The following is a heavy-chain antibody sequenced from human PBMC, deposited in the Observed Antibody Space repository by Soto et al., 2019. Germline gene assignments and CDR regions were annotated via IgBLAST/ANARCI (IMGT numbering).Heavy chain of an antibody. CDR1: GFTFSSYG. CDR3: AKVRVKDYYYYAMDV. J-gene: IGHJ6*02. CDR2: MSNDGTSR. V-gene: IGHV3-30*18. D-gene: IGHD4-4*01. Sequence: GGSLRLSCAASGFTFSSYGMHWVRQAPGKGLEWVAVMSNDGTSRFYADSVKGRFTISRDNSKNTLYLQMNSLRAEDTAIYYCAKVRVKDYYYYAMDVWGQGTTVTVSS.